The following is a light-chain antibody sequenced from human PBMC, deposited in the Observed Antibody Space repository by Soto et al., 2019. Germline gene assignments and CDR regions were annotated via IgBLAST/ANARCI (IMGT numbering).Light chain of an antibody. V-gene: IGKV1-33*01. CDR1: QDIRTY. J-gene: IGKJ2*01. Sequence: DFQMTQSPSSLSASVGDRVTITCQASQDIRTYLNWYQQTPGKAPKLLIYGASNLETGVPSRFGGSGSGTDFTFTISSLQPEDIATYYCQQYDSLPYTFGQGTKLEIK. CDR3: QQYDSLPYT. CDR2: GAS.